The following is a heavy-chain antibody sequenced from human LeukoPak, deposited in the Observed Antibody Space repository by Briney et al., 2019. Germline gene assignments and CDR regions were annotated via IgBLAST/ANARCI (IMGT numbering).Heavy chain of an antibody. V-gene: IGHV4-34*01. CDR3: ARGCGSSWPRPLRWFDP. D-gene: IGHD6-13*01. CDR1: GGSFSGYY. CDR2: INHSGST. Sequence: SETLSLTCAVYGGSFSGYYWSWIRQPPGKGLEWIGEINHSGSTNYNPSLKSRVTISVDTSKNQFSLKLSSVTAADTAVYYCARGCGSSWPRPLRWFDPWGRGTLVTVSS. J-gene: IGHJ5*02.